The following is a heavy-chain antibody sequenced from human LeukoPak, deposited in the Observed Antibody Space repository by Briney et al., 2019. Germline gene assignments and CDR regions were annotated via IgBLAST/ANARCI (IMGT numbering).Heavy chain of an antibody. D-gene: IGHD6-13*01. CDR2: ISWNSGTI. V-gene: IGHV3-9*01. J-gene: IGHJ3*02. Sequence: PGRSLRLSCAASGFTFDDYAMHWVRQAPGKGLEWVSGISWNSGTIGYADSVKGRFTISRDNAKNSLYLQMNSLRAEDTALYYCAKEGAAGTSGSFDIWGQGTMVTVSS. CDR1: GFTFDDYA. CDR3: AKEGAAGTSGSFDI.